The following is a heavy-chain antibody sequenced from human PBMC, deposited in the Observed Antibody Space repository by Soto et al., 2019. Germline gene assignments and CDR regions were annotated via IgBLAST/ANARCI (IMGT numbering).Heavy chain of an antibody. CDR1: GFSLTSGLVA. V-gene: IGHV2-5*01. D-gene: IGHD6-13*01. J-gene: IGHJ6*02. CDR3: AHRLPGPSGYDV. Sequence: QITLKESGPTLVKPTQTLTLTCTFSGFSLTSGLVAVGWIRQPPGEALEWLALIYWNDEQYYNPSLRNRLTSTRDTYKNQVVLTMTTMDPVDTATYYCAHRLPGPSGYDVWGQGTTVTVSS. CDR2: IYWNDEQ.